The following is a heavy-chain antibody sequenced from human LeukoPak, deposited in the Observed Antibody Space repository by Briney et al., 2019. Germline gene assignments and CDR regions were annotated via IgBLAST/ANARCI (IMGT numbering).Heavy chain of an antibody. Sequence: ASVTVSCKASGGTFSSYAISWVRQAPGQGLEWMGRIIPIFGTANYAQKSQGRVTITTDESTSTAYMELSSLRSEDTAVYYCATDCGGDCYSVGGWGQGTLVTVSS. CDR3: ATDCGGDCYSVGG. CDR1: GGTFSSYA. CDR2: IIPIFGTA. V-gene: IGHV1-69*05. J-gene: IGHJ4*02. D-gene: IGHD2-21*02.